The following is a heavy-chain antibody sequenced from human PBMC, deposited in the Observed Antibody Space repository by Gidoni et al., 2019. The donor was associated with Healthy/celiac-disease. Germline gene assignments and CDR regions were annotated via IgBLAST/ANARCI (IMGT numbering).Heavy chain of an antibody. J-gene: IGHJ5*02. CDR2: IYTSGST. CDR1: GGSISSGSYY. CDR3: ARANSWQYNWFDP. Sequence: QVQLQESGPGLVKPSQTLSLTCTVSGGSISSGSYYWSWIRQPAGKGLEWIGRIYTSGSTNYNPSLKSRVTISVDTSKNQFSLKLSSVTAADTAVYYCARANSWQYNWFDPWGQGTLVTVSS. V-gene: IGHV4-61*02. D-gene: IGHD6-13*01.